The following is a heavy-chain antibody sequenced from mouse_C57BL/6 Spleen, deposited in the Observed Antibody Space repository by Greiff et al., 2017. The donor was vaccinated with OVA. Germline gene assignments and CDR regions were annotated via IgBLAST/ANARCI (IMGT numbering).Heavy chain of an antibody. CDR2: IHPNSGST. Sequence: VQLQQPGAELVKPGASVKLSCKASGYTFTSYWMHWVKQRPGQGLEWIGMIHPNSGSTNYNEKFKSKATLTVDKSSSTAYMQLSSLTSEDAAVYYCARGGTGLSFDYWGQGTTLTVSS. D-gene: IGHD3-3*01. CDR1: GYTFTSYW. CDR3: ARGGTGLSFDY. V-gene: IGHV1-64*01. J-gene: IGHJ2*01.